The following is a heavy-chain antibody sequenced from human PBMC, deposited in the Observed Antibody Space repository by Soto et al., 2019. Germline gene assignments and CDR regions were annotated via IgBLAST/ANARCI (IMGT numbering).Heavy chain of an antibody. CDR1: GYTFTGYY. D-gene: IGHD1-26*01. V-gene: IGHV1-46*01. CDR2: INPSIGST. Sequence: ASVKVSCKASGYTFTGYYMHWVRQAPGQGLEWMGVINPSIGSTNYAQKFQGRVIMTRDTSTSTVYMELSTLRSDDTAVYYCARLYSGSRLDYWGQGTLVTVSS. J-gene: IGHJ4*02. CDR3: ARLYSGSRLDY.